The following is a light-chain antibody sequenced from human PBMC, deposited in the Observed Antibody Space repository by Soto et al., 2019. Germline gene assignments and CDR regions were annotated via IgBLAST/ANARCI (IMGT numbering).Light chain of an antibody. CDR3: AAWDDSLSGWM. CDR2: SNS. Sequence: QSVLTQPPSASGTPGQRVTISCSGSSSNIGSNTVDWYQQLPGMAPKLLIYSNSQRPSGVPDRFSGSKSGTSASLAISGLQSEDEADYYCAAWDDSLSGWMFGGGTKVTVL. J-gene: IGLJ3*02. CDR1: SSNIGSNT. V-gene: IGLV1-44*01.